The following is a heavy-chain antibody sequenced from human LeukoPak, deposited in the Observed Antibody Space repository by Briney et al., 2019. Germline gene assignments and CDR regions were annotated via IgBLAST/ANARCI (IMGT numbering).Heavy chain of an antibody. CDR2: ISWNSGSI. CDR1: GFTFDDYA. D-gene: IGHD3-22*01. J-gene: IGHJ3*02. CDR3: AKDIRAMIVPETAFDI. Sequence: GGSLRLSCAASGFTFDDYAMHWVRQAPGKGLEWVSGISWNSGSIGYADSVKGRFTISRDNAKNSLYLQMNSLRAEDTALYYCAKDIRAMIVPETAFDIWGQGTMVTVSS. V-gene: IGHV3-9*01.